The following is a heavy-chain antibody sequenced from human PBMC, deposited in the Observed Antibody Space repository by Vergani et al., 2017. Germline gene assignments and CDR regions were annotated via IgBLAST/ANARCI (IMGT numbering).Heavy chain of an antibody. CDR1: GFTFDDYA. CDR3: ARDYTAMATLYFDY. CDR2: ISWNSGSI. J-gene: IGHJ4*02. D-gene: IGHD5-18*01. Sequence: EVQLVESGGGLVQPGRSLRLSCAASGFTFDDYAMHWVRQAPGKGLEWVSGISWNSGSIGYADSVKGRFTISRDNSKNTLYLQMNSLRAEDTAVYYCARDYTAMATLYFDYWGQGTLVTVSS. V-gene: IGHV3-9*01.